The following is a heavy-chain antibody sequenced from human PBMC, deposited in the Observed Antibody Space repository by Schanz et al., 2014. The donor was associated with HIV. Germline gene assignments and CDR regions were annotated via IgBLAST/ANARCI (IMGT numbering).Heavy chain of an antibody. CDR2: ISAYNGNT. J-gene: IGHJ4*02. D-gene: IGHD5-12*01. CDR3: ARGAAEMATMTPWRY. CDR1: GYTFTSYG. V-gene: IGHV1-18*01. Sequence: QVQLVQSGAEVKKPGASVKVSCKASGYTFTSYGINWVRQAPGQGLEWMGWISAYNGNTNYAQKLQGRVTMTTDTATSTASMDLRSLRYDDTAVYYCARGAAEMATMTPWRYWGQGTLVTVSS.